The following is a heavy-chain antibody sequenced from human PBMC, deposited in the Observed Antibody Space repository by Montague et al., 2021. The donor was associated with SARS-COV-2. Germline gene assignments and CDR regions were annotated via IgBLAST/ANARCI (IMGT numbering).Heavy chain of an antibody. CDR2: TSDSGST. CDR3: ARHYSATLPAVY. CDR1: GGSISSFY. Sequence: SETLSLTCTVSGGSISSFYWSWFRQPPGKGLEWIWYTSDSGSTNYNPSLTSRVTMSVDTSKNQFSLKVNSVTAADTAVYYCARHYSATLPAVYWGQGTLVTVSS. V-gene: IGHV4-59*08. D-gene: IGHD4-11*01. J-gene: IGHJ4*02.